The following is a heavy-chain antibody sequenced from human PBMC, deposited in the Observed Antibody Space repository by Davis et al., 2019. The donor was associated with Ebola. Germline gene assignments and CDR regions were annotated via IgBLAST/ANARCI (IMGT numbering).Heavy chain of an antibody. CDR1: GFTFSGSP. D-gene: IGHD1-26*01. J-gene: IGHJ4*02. CDR3: TSEVGAIDY. V-gene: IGHV3-73*01. Sequence: GESLKTSCAASGFTFSGSPMHWVRQASGKGLEWVGRIRSKANSYATAYAASVKGRFTISRDDSKNTAYLQMNSLKTEDTAVYYCTSEVGAIDYWGQGTLVTVSS. CDR2: IRSKANSYAT.